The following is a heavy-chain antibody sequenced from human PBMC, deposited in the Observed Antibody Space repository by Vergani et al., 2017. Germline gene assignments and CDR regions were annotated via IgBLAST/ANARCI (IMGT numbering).Heavy chain of an antibody. V-gene: IGHV3-21*01. Sequence: EVQLVESGGGLVKPGGSLRLSCAASGFTFSSYSMNWVRQAPGKGLEWFSSISSSSSYIYYADSVKGRFTISRDNAKNSLYLQMNSLRAEDTAVYYCARDRYYDILTRGAFDIWGQGTTVTVSS. CDR3: ARDRYYDILTRGAFDI. J-gene: IGHJ3*02. CDR1: GFTFSSYS. CDR2: ISSSSSYI. D-gene: IGHD3-9*01.